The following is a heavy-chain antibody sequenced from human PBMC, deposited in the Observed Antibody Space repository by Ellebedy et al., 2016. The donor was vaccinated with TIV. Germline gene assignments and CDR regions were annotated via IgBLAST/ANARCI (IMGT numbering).Heavy chain of an antibody. V-gene: IGHV3-13*01. CDR2: IGNAGDT. D-gene: IGHD3-22*01. Sequence: GGSLRLXCAASGFTFSLYDMYWVRQGTGKGLEWVSSIGNAGDTYYPGSVKGRFTISRENAKNSLYLQMNSLRAGDTAVYYCARRGYPDAFDVWGQGTMVTVSS. J-gene: IGHJ3*01. CDR3: ARRGYPDAFDV. CDR1: GFTFSLYD.